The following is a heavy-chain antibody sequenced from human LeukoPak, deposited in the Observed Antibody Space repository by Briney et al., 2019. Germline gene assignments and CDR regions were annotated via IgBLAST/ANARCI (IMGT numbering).Heavy chain of an antibody. CDR2: ISGSGGST. CDR3: AKSASSGWYFDYYYMDV. V-gene: IGHV3-23*01. D-gene: IGHD6-19*01. CDR1: GFTFSSHG. J-gene: IGHJ6*03. Sequence: GGSLRLSCAASGFTFSSHGMSWVRQAPGKGLEWVSAISGSGGSTYYADSVKGRFTISRDNSKNTLYLQMNSLRAEDTAVYYCAKSASSGWYFDYYYMDVWGKGTTVTVSS.